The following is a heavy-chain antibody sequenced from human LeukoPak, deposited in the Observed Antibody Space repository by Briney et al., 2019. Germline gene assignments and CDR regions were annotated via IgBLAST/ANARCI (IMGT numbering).Heavy chain of an antibody. CDR1: GYTFTSYD. Sequence: GASVKVSCKASGYTFTSYDINWVRQATGQGLEWMGWMNPNSGNTGYAQKFQGRVTMTRNTSISTASMEMSSVRSEDTAMYYCTHEVATIDWGQGTLVTVSS. D-gene: IGHD5-12*01. J-gene: IGHJ4*02. CDR2: MNPNSGNT. CDR3: THEVATID. V-gene: IGHV1-8*01.